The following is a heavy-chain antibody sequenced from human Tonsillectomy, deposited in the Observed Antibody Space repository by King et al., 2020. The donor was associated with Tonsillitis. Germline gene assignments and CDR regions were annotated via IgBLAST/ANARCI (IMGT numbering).Heavy chain of an antibody. Sequence: VQLVESGAEVKKPGSSVKVSCKASGDIFRSYAISWVRQAPGQGLEWMGGIIPLFGIANSTQKFQGRVTITADDSASTAYMELSSLRSEDTAVYYCARDYRGYSGYALFDYWGQGTLVTVSS. CDR2: IIPLFGIA. J-gene: IGHJ4*02. V-gene: IGHV1-69*01. CDR1: GDIFRSYA. CDR3: ARDYRGYSGYALFDY. D-gene: IGHD5-12*01.